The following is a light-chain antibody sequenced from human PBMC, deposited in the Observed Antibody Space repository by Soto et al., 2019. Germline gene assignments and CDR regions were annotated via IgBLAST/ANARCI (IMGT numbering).Light chain of an antibody. CDR2: KVS. Sequence: LITQKPLSLPVTPGPPASISCISNQLLVNSDGSAYFSWFQQRPGRSPRRLIYKVSNRDCGVPARFSGSGSGTDFALKISRVEAEDVGVYYCMQGTHWPITFGQGTRLEI. CDR1: QLLVNSDGSAY. V-gene: IGKV2-30*01. J-gene: IGKJ5*01. CDR3: MQGTHWPIT.